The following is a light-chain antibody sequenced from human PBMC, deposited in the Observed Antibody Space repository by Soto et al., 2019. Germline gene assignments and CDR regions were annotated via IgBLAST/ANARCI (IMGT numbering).Light chain of an antibody. V-gene: IGKV2-30*01. CDR1: QSLVYRDGNTY. Sequence: DVVVAQSPLSLPVTLGQAASISCRSRQSLVYRDGNTYLSWFHQRTGQSPRRLIYKVSNRDSGVPGRFSGSGSGTDFTLKISRVEAEDVGVYYCMQGTHWPPITVGQGTRLEIK. J-gene: IGKJ5*01. CDR3: MQGTHWPPIT. CDR2: KVS.